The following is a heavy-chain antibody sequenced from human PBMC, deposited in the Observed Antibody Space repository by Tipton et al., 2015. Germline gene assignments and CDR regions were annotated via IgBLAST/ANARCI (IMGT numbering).Heavy chain of an antibody. V-gene: IGHV4-61*01. D-gene: IGHD5-24*01. J-gene: IGHJ6*02. CDR3: ARDLEHGMDV. Sequence: TLSLTCTVSGGSVNSANYYWSWIRQPPGKGLEWIGYISYSGSTHYNPSFKSRVAISVDTSKNQFSLTLNSVTAADTAAYYCARDLEHGMDVWGQGTTVTVSS. CDR2: ISYSGST. CDR1: GGSVNSANYY.